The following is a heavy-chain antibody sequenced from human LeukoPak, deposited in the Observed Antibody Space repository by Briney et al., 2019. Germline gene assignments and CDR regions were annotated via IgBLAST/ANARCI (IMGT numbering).Heavy chain of an antibody. V-gene: IGHV3-30*04. Sequence: GGSLRLSCAASGITFNSYAMHWVRQAPGKGLEWVAVISHDGSNRYYGDSVKGRFTISRDNAKKTLYLQMNSLRAEDTAVYYCARVPPSSGWANYWGQGTLVTVSS. CDR3: ARVPPSSGWANY. J-gene: IGHJ4*02. D-gene: IGHD6-19*01. CDR2: ISHDGSNR. CDR1: GITFNSYA.